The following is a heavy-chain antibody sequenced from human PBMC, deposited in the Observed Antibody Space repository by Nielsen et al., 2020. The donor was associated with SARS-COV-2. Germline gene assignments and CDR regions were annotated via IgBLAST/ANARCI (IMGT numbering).Heavy chain of an antibody. V-gene: IGHV1-2*04. CDR1: GYTFTSYD. CDR3: ARGWGIEDTAMNWFDP. D-gene: IGHD5-18*01. J-gene: IGHJ5*02. CDR2: MNPNSGGT. Sequence: ASVKVSCKASGYTFTSYDINWVRQATGQGLEWMGWMNPNSGGTNYAQKFQGWVTMTRDTSISTAYMELSRLRSDDTAVYYCARGWGIEDTAMNWFDPWGQGTLVTVSS.